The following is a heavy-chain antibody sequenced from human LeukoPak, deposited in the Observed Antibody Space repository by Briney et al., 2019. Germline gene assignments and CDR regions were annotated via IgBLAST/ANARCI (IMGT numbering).Heavy chain of an antibody. J-gene: IGHJ4*02. Sequence: PGGSLRLSCEPSGFPFSSYWMLWVRQAPGKGLGWVSRISGDGTIKTYADSVRGRFIVSRDNTKNILYLQMNSLKGEDTATYFGSGAQFDYWGQGILVTVSS. CDR1: GFPFSSYW. V-gene: IGHV3-74*03. CDR2: ISGDGTIK. CDR3: SGAQFDY.